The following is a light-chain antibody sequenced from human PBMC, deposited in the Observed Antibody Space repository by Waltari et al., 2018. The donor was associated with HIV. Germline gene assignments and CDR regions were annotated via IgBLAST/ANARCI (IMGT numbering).Light chain of an antibody. J-gene: IGLJ1*01. Sequence: SYELTQPPSVSVSPGQTARITCPGDALPNQYAYWYQQKPGQAPLLVIYKDNERPSGIPERFSGSSSGTTVTLTISGVHTEDEADYYCQSADSTGSYPDVFGTGTKVTVL. CDR2: KDN. V-gene: IGLV3-25*03. CDR3: QSADSTGSYPDV. CDR1: ALPNQY.